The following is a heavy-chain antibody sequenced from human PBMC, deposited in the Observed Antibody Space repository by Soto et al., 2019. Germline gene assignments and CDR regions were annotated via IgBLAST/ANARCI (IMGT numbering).Heavy chain of an antibody. D-gene: IGHD1-1*01. CDR1: GDSVSSNSAA. CDR3: ARDRLRGGLKKTGTTRGGDFDY. J-gene: IGHJ4*02. V-gene: IGHV6-1*01. CDR2: TYYRSKWYN. Sequence: QVQLQQSGPGLVKPSQTLSLTCAISGDSVSSNSAAWNWIRQSPSRGLEWLGRTYYRSKWYNDYAVSVKSRITNTPDTSKNQFSLQLNSVTPEDTAVYYCARDRLRGGLKKTGTTRGGDFDYWGQGTLVTVSS.